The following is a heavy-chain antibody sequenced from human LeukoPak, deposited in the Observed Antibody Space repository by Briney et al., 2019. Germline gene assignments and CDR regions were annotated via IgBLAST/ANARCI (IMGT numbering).Heavy chain of an antibody. CDR1: GYTFTGYY. J-gene: IGHJ4*02. V-gene: IGHV1-2*06. Sequence: GASVKVSCKASGYTFTGYYMHWVRQAPGQGLEWMGRINPNSGGTNYAQKFQGRVTMTRDTSISTDYMELSRLRSDDTAVYYCARLRYDSNGYYYWGQGTLVTVSS. D-gene: IGHD3-22*01. CDR3: ARLRYDSNGYYY. CDR2: INPNSGGT.